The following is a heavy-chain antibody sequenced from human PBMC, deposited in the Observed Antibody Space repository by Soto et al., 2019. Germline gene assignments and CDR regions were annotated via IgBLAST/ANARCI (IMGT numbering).Heavy chain of an antibody. CDR3: ARGRTQTLYYFDY. CDR1: GFTFSSYS. CDR2: ISSSSSTI. Sequence: GGSLRLSCAASGFTFSSYSMNWVRQAPGKGLEWVSYISSSSSTIYYADSVKGRFTISRDNAKNSLYLQMNSLRAEDTAVYYCARGRTQTLYYFDYWGQGALVTVSS. V-gene: IGHV3-48*01. D-gene: IGHD1-7*01. J-gene: IGHJ4*02.